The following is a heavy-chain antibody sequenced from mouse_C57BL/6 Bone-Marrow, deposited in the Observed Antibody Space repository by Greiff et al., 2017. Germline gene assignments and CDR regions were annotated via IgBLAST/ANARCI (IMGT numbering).Heavy chain of an antibody. D-gene: IGHD2-2*01. CDR3: ARGGYGYPAWFAY. CDR1: GFTFSSYA. Sequence: DVHLVESGGGLVKPGGSLKLSCAASGFTFSSYAMSWVRQTPEKRLEWVATISDGGSYTYYPDTVKGRFTISRYNAKNNLYMQMSHLKSEDTAMYYCARGGYGYPAWFAYWGQVTLVTVSA. J-gene: IGHJ3*01. V-gene: IGHV5-4*01. CDR2: ISDGGSYT.